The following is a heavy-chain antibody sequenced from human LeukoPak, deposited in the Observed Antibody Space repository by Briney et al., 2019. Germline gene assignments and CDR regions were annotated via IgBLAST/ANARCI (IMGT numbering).Heavy chain of an antibody. CDR1: GGSISTSSYY. V-gene: IGHV4-39*01. D-gene: IGHD6-19*01. CDR3: ARGDPYSSGYWFDP. CDR2: IYYSGST. Sequence: ASETLSLTCTVSGGSISTSSYYWGWIRQPPGKGLEWIGSIYYSGSTYYNPSLKSRVTISVDTSKNQFSLKLSSVTAADTAVYYCARGDPYSSGYWFDPWGQGTLVTVSS. J-gene: IGHJ5*02.